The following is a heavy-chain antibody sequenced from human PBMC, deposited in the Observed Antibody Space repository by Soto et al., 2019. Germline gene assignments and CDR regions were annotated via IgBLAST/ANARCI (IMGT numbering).Heavy chain of an antibody. Sequence: SETLSLTCAVYGGSFSGYCWTWIRQPPGTGLEWIGEINHSGSTNYNPSLKSRVTISVDTSKNSLYLQMNSLRAEDTAVYYCARDKPDSSGYYGPFDYWGQGTLVTVSS. CDR1: GGSFSGYC. CDR3: ARDKPDSSGYYGPFDY. CDR2: INHSGST. V-gene: IGHV4-34*01. D-gene: IGHD3-22*01. J-gene: IGHJ4*02.